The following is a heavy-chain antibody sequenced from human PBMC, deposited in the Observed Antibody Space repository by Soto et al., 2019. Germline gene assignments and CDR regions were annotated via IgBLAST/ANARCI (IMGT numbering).Heavy chain of an antibody. CDR2: ISGSSTYI. Sequence: PGGSLRLSCAASGFTFSAYSMNWVRQAPGKGLEWVSSISGSSTYIYYADSVKGRFTISRDNAETSLYLQMKSLRAEDTAVYYCVTFGLPLNWGQGTLVTSPQ. D-gene: IGHD3-16*01. CDR1: GFTFSAYS. CDR3: VTFGLPLN. J-gene: IGHJ4*02. V-gene: IGHV3-21*01.